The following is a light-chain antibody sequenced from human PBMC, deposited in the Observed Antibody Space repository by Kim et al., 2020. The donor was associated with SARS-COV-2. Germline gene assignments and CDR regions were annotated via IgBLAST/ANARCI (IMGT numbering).Light chain of an antibody. Sequence: VTRSCTGSSSNIVATCAVPGYQQLPGPAPKLLFCANVNRPSGVPDRFSGSKAGTSASLAITGLRSEDEADYYCQSYHSILSGVLFGGGTQLTVL. CDR1: SSNIVATCA. CDR2: ANV. V-gene: IGLV1-40*01. CDR3: QSYHSILSGVL. J-gene: IGLJ2*01.